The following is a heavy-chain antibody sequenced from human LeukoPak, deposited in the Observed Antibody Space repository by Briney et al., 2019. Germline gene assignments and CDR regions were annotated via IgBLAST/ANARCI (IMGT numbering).Heavy chain of an antibody. Sequence: GGSLRLSCAASGFTFSSYAMHWVRQAPGKGPEWVAVISYDGSNKYYADSVKGRFTISRDNSKNTLYLQMNSLRAEDTAVYYCAGGPRGRVAVAASYFDYWGQGTLVTVSS. D-gene: IGHD6-19*01. CDR1: GFTFSSYA. V-gene: IGHV3-30-3*01. J-gene: IGHJ4*02. CDR2: ISYDGSNK. CDR3: AGGPRGRVAVAASYFDY.